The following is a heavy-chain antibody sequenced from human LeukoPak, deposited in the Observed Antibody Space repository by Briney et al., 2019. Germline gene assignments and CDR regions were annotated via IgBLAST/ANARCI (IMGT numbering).Heavy chain of an antibody. Sequence: GASLRLSCTASGFTFSAYVMTWVGQAPGKGLEWVSGMTATGDNKYYADSVKGRFTISRDNSKNTLYLQLDSLRAEDTAVYYCARKSVIVDYGRLYPWGQGTLVTVSP. V-gene: IGHV3-23*01. CDR2: MTATGDNK. J-gene: IGHJ5*02. D-gene: IGHD3-22*01. CDR1: GFTFSAYV. CDR3: ARKSVIVDYGRLYP.